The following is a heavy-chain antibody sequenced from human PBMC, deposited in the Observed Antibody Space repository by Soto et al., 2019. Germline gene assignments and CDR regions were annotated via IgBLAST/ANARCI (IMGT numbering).Heavy chain of an antibody. V-gene: IGHV1-18*01. CDR1: GYTFTDYG. CDR3: ARGYDIWSGRSFGMDV. CDR2: INTYNDKT. Sequence: QGQMVQSGGEVKKPGASVKVSCKTSGYTFTDYGISWVRQAPGQGLEWMGWINTYNDKTDYTQKLQARVTLTTDTATTTAYMELRSLTSDDTAVYYCARGYDIWSGRSFGMDVWGQGTTIIVSS. D-gene: IGHD3-3*01. J-gene: IGHJ6*02.